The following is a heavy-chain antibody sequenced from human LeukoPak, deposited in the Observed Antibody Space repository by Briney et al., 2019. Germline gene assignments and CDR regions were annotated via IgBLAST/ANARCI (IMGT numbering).Heavy chain of an antibody. J-gene: IGHJ4*02. CDR2: ISAYNGHT. Sequence: ASVKVSCKASGGTFSSYAISWVRQAPGQGLEWMGWISAYNGHTNYAQKLQGRITVTTDTSTSTSYMELRSLRSDDTAVYYCARRGLGTTQRYFEYWGQGTLVIVSS. D-gene: IGHD1-7*01. CDR1: GGTFSSYA. V-gene: IGHV1-18*01. CDR3: ARRGLGTTQRYFEY.